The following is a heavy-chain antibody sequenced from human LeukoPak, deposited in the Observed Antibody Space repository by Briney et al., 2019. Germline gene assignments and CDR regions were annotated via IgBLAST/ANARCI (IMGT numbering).Heavy chain of an antibody. Sequence: SETLSLTCTVSGGSISSYYWSWIRQPPGKGLEWIGYIHFSGSTNYNPSHKSRVTVSDDKSKNQFSLKLSSVTAADTAVYYCARLVTIYYYMDVWGKGTTVTVSS. J-gene: IGHJ6*03. D-gene: IGHD4-17*01. V-gene: IGHV4-59*01. CDR3: ARLVTIYYYMDV. CDR2: IHFSGST. CDR1: GGSISSYY.